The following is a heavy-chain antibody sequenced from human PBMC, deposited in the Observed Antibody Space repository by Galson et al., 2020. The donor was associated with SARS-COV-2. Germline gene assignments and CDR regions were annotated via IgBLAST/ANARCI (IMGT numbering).Heavy chain of an antibody. CDR2: IYYSGST. CDR3: ARGSIPGDCSSTSCFWSYYGMDG. CDR1: GGSISSGGYY. Sequence: SETLSLTCTVSGGSISSGGYYWSWIRQHPGKGLEWIGYIYYSGSTYYNPSLKSRVTISVDTSKNQFSLKLSSVTAADTAVYYCARGSIPGDCSSTSCFWSYYGMDGWGQGTTVTVSS. D-gene: IGHD2-2*01. J-gene: IGHJ6*02. V-gene: IGHV4-31*03.